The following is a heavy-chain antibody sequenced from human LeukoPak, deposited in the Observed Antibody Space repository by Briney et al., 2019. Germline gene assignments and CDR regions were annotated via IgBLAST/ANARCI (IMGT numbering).Heavy chain of an antibody. D-gene: IGHD3-10*01. CDR3: AGGGGFMSGSGSYPDYYYYYYKDV. CDR2: IYYSGST. J-gene: IGHJ6*03. CDR1: GGSISSSSYY. V-gene: IGHV4-39*01. Sequence: SETLSLTCTVSGGSISSSSYYWGWIRQPPGKGLEWLGSIYYSGSTYYNPSLKSRVTISVDTSKNQFSLKLSSVTAADTAVYYCAGGGGFMSGSGSYPDYYYYYYKDVWGTGTTVSISS.